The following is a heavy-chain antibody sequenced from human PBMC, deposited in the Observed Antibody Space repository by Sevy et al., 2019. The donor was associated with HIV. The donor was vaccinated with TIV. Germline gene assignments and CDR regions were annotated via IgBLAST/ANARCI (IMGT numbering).Heavy chain of an antibody. CDR1: GASISSSGYY. CDR2: INYSGIT. V-gene: IGHV4-39*01. CDR3: AGPILTYNNGWSYYDY. Sequence: SETLSLTCTVSGASISSSGYYWGWIRQPPGKGLEWIASINYSGITFYNPSLKSRITIPADTSKNQFSLDLNSVTAADTAIYYCAGPILTYNNGWSYYDYWGQGTVVTVSS. D-gene: IGHD6-19*01. J-gene: IGHJ4*02.